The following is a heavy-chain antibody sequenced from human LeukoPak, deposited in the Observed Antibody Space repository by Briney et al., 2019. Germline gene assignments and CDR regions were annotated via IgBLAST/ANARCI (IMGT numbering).Heavy chain of an antibody. CDR1: GSSISTDYY. V-gene: IGHV4-59*08. CDR2: IYYSGST. J-gene: IGHJ4*02. CDR3: ARLSRYYDSSAYFDY. D-gene: IGHD3-22*01. Sequence: SETLSLTCTVSGSSISTDYYWSWIRQPPGKGLEWIGYIYYSGSTNYNPSLKSRVTISVDTSKNQFSLKLSSVTAADTAVYYCARLSRYYDSSAYFDYWGQGTLVTVSS.